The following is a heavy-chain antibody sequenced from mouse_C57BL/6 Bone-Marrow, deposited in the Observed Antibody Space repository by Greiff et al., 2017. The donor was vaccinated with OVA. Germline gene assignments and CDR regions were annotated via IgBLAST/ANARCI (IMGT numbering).Heavy chain of an antibody. J-gene: IGHJ4*01. D-gene: IGHD2-5*01. CDR1: GYTFTDYY. Sequence: EVQLQQSGPELVKPGASVKISCKASGYTFTDYYMNWVKQSHGKSLEWIGDINPNNGGTSYNQKFKGKATLTVDKSSSTAYMELRSLTSEDSAVYYCALYYSNSYYAMDYWGQGTSVTVSS. V-gene: IGHV1-26*01. CDR3: ALYYSNSYYAMDY. CDR2: INPNNGGT.